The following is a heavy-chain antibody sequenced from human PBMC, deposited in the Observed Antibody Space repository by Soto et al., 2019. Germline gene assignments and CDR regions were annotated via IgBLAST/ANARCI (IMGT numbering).Heavy chain of an antibody. CDR2: ISYSSNTI. Sequence: EVQLVESGGGLVQPGGSLRLSCAASGLAFSSYSMNWVRQAPGKGLEWVSYISYSSNTIYYADSVKGRFTISRDNARNSLYLQMSSLRDEDAAVYDCAGKTRYSRSPRVYNGMDVWGQGTTVTVSS. CDR1: GLAFSSYS. D-gene: IGHD6-6*01. J-gene: IGHJ6*02. V-gene: IGHV3-48*02. CDR3: AGKTRYSRSPRVYNGMDV.